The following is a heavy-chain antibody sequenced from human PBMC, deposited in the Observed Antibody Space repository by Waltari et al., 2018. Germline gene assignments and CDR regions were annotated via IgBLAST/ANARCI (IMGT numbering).Heavy chain of an antibody. Sequence: EVQLVESGGVVVQPGGSLRLSCAASGFTFDDYTMHWVRQAPGKGLGWVSLISWDGGSTYYADSVKGRFTISRDNSKNSLYLQMNSLRTEDTALYYCAKAGRGFGELGYWGQGTLVTVSS. CDR2: ISWDGGST. J-gene: IGHJ4*02. CDR3: AKAGRGFGELGY. CDR1: GFTFDDYT. V-gene: IGHV3-43*01. D-gene: IGHD3-10*01.